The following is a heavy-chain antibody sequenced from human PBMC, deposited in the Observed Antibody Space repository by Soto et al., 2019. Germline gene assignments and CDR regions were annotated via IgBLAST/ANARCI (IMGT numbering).Heavy chain of an antibody. D-gene: IGHD3-16*01. V-gene: IGHV3-30*18. CDR3: AKGILSATVGPYAMDV. J-gene: IGHJ6*02. CDR1: GFDFSSYA. CDR2: ISYDGNYI. Sequence: QVQLVESGGGVVQPGASLRLSCESSGFDFSSYAMHWVRQAPGKGLEWVGVISYDGNYIYYADSVKGRFTISRDNSKNTRYVQVNSLRPADTAVYYCAKGILSATVGPYAMDVGGQGTTVTVSS.